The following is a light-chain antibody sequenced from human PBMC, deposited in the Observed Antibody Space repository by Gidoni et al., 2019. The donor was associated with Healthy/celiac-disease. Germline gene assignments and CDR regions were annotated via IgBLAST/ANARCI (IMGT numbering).Light chain of an antibody. CDR3: QKSDT. CDR1: QGISNY. V-gene: IGKV1-27*01. CDR2: AAS. Sequence: DIQMTQSPSSLSASVGDRVTITCRASQGISNYLAWYQQKPGKVPKLLIYAASTLQSGVLSRFSGSGSGTDFTLTISSLQPEDVATYYCQKSDTFGGGTKVEIK. J-gene: IGKJ4*01.